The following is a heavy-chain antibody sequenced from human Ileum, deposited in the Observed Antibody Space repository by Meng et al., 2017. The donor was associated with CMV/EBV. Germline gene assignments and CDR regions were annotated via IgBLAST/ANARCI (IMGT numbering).Heavy chain of an antibody. D-gene: IGHD2-15*01. CDR2: INPNNGGT. J-gene: IGHJ4*02. CDR3: ARDITYCSGGTCYFDS. Sequence: SGYTFIAHFIDWVRQAPGQGLEWMGWINPNNGGTKYAQKFAGRVSMTRDTSISTAYMEVNRLTSDDTAVYYCARDITYCSGGTCYFDSWGQGTLVTVSS. CDR1: GYTFIAHF. V-gene: IGHV1-2*02.